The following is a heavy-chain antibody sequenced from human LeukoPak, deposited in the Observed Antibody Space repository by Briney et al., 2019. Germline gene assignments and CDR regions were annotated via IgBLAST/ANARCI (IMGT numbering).Heavy chain of an antibody. CDR1: GGTFSSYA. D-gene: IGHD6-19*01. CDR3: ARERAVAGPSWFDP. CDR2: INPNSGGT. V-gene: IGHV1-2*02. Sequence: VASVKVSCKASGGTFSSYAISWVRQAPGQGLEWMGWINPNSGGTNYAQKFQGRVTMTRDTSISTAYMELSRLRSDDTAVYYCARERAVAGPSWFDPWGQGTLVTVSS. J-gene: IGHJ5*02.